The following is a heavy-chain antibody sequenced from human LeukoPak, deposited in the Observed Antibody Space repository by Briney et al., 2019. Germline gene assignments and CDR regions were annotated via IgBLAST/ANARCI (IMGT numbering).Heavy chain of an antibody. CDR1: GGSISSYY. CDR3: ARTHYDSSGYYSYYFDY. CDR2: IYYSGST. D-gene: IGHD3-22*01. Sequence: SETLSLTCTVSGGSISSYYWSWIRQPPGKGLEWIGYIYYSGSTNYNPSLKSRVTISVDTSKNQFSLKLSSVTAADTAVYYCARTHYDSSGYYSYYFDYWGQGALVTVSS. V-gene: IGHV4-59*01. J-gene: IGHJ4*02.